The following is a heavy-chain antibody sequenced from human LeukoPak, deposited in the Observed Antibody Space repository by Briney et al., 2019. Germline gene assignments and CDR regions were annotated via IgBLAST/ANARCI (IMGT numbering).Heavy chain of an antibody. V-gene: IGHV3-23*01. D-gene: IGHD1-1*01. CDR1: GFTFSSYA. CDR2: ISGSGGST. Sequence: GGALRLSCAASGFTFSSYAMSWVRQAPGKGLEWVSAISGSGGSTYYADSVKGRFTISRDNSKNTLYLQMNSLRAEDTAVYYCACPYGVRTTGTRGYYFDYWGQGTLVTVSS. CDR3: ACPYGVRTTGTRGYYFDY. J-gene: IGHJ4*02.